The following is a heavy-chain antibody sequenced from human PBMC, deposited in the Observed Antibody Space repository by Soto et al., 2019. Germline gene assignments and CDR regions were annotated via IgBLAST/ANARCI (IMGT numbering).Heavy chain of an antibody. CDR2: IDPSDSYT. CDR3: ATSIILPDVFDI. J-gene: IGHJ3*02. V-gene: IGHV5-10-1*04. Sequence: GESLKISCKGSGYSFTSYWISWVRQMPGKGLEWMGRIDPSDSYTNYSPSFQGQVTISADKSINTAYLQWSSLRASDTAMYYCATSIILPDVFDIWGQGTMVTVSS. CDR1: GYSFTSYW.